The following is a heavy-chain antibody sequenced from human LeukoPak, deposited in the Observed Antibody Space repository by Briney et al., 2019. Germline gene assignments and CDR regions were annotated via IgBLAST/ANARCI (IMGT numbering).Heavy chain of an antibody. CDR2: IYHSGST. Sequence: PSGTLSLTCAVSGGSISSSNWWSWVRQPPGEGLEWIGEIYHSGSTNYNPSLKSGVTMSVDKSKNQFSLKLSSVTAADTAVYYCAKGVGTTTIFDYWGQGKLVNVSS. V-gene: IGHV4-4*02. CDR1: GGSISSSNW. D-gene: IGHD1-26*01. CDR3: AKGVGTTTIFDY. J-gene: IGHJ4*02.